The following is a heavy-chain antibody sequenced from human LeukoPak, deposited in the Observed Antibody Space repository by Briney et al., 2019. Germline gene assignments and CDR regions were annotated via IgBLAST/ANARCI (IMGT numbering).Heavy chain of an antibody. Sequence: GGSLRLSCAASGFTFSNYAISWVRQAPGKGLEWVSTIRSSGGSTYYADSVKGRFTISRDNSKNTLYLQMNSLRADDTAVYYCARFRGDFDYWGQGTLVTVSS. V-gene: IGHV3-23*01. CDR2: IRSSGGST. CDR3: ARFRGDFDY. D-gene: IGHD3-10*01. J-gene: IGHJ4*02. CDR1: GFTFSNYA.